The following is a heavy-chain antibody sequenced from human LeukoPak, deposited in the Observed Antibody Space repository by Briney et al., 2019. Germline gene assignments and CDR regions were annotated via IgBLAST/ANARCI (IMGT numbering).Heavy chain of an antibody. CDR2: INTNTGNP. CDR1: GFTFTSSA. V-gene: IGHV7-4-1*02. J-gene: IGHJ4*02. Sequence: ASVKVSCKASGFTFTSSAMQWVRQARGQRLEWIGWINTNTGNPTYAQGFTGRFVFSLDTSVSTAYLQISSLKAEDTAVYYCARASGSDYWGQGTLVTVSS. D-gene: IGHD3-10*01. CDR3: ARASGSDY.